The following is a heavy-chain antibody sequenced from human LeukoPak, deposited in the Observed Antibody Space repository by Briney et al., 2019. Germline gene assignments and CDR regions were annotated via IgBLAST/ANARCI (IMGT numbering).Heavy chain of an antibody. CDR1: RYTFTSYG. CDR2: ISAYNGNT. CDR3: AREDKRYDFWSGYYYYYYYMDV. J-gene: IGHJ6*03. Sequence: GASVKVSCKASRYTFTSYGISWVRQAPGQGLEWMGWISAYNGNTNYAQKLQGRVTMTTDTSTSTAYMELRSLRSDDTAVYYCAREDKRYDFWSGYYYYYYYMDVWGKGTTVTVSS. D-gene: IGHD3-3*01. V-gene: IGHV1-18*01.